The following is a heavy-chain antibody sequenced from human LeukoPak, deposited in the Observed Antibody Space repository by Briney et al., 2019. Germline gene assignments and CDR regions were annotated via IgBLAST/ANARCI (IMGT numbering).Heavy chain of an antibody. V-gene: IGHV1-8*03. CDR3: ARGREPWLPDY. D-gene: IGHD1-26*01. CDR1: GYTFTSYD. J-gene: IGHJ4*02. Sequence: ASVKVSCKASGYTFTSYDINWVRQATGQGLEWMGWMNPNSGNTGYAQKFQGRVTITRNTSISTAYMELSSLRSEGTAVYYCARGREPWLPDYWGQGTLVTVSS. CDR2: MNPNSGNT.